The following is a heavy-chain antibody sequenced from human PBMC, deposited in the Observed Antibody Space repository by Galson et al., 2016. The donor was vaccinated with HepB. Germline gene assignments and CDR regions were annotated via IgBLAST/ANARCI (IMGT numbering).Heavy chain of an antibody. J-gene: IGHJ4*02. CDR3: AKQKRGDYYYDTTGTYGTPLFDF. Sequence: SLRLSCAASEFTFSAYGMHWVRQAPGKGLEWVAVISFDGSDKYYADSVKGRFTISRDNSDSTLYLQMNSLRAEDTAVYYCAKQKRGDYYYDTTGTYGTPLFDFWGQGTLVTVSS. V-gene: IGHV3-30*18. D-gene: IGHD3-22*01. CDR1: EFTFSAYG. CDR2: ISFDGSDK.